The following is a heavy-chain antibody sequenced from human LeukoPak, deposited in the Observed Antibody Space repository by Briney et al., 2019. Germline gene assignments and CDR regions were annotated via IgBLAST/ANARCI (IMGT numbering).Heavy chain of an antibody. CDR3: ARALPHRRLMDTTMEQHWFDP. D-gene: IGHD5-18*01. CDR1: GYIFTSYF. Sequence: ASVKVSCKASGYIFTSYFMHWVRQAPGQGLESMVLINPSGGSTRYAQKFQGRVTMTRDMSTSTVYMELSSLRSEDTAVYYCARALPHRRLMDTTMEQHWFDPWGQGTLVTVSS. J-gene: IGHJ5*02. V-gene: IGHV1-46*01. CDR2: INPSGGST.